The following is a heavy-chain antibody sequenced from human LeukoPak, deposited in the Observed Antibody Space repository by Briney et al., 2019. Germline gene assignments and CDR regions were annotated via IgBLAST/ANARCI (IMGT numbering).Heavy chain of an antibody. Sequence: PSETLSLTCTVSGYSISSGYYWGWIRQPPGKGLEWIGSIYHSGSTYYNPSLKSRVTISVDTSKNQFSLKLSSVTAADTAVYYCARETPPDYWGQGTLVTVSS. CDR2: IYHSGST. CDR3: ARETPPDY. CDR1: GYSISSGYY. J-gene: IGHJ4*02. D-gene: IGHD2-15*01. V-gene: IGHV4-38-2*02.